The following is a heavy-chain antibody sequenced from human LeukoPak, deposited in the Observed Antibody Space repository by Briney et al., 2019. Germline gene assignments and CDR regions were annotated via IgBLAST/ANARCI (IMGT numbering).Heavy chain of an antibody. D-gene: IGHD3-22*01. CDR1: GFTFSSYE. Sequence: GGSLRLSCAASGFTFSSYEMNWVRQAPGKGLEWVSAISGSGVSTYYADSVKGRFTISRDNSKNTLYLQMNSLRAEDTAVYYCAKEAGSSGYYSDYWGQGTLVTVSS. V-gene: IGHV3-23*01. CDR2: ISGSGVST. J-gene: IGHJ4*02. CDR3: AKEAGSSGYYSDY.